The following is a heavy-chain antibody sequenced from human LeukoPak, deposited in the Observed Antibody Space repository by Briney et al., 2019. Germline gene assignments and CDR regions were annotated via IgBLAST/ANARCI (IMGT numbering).Heavy chain of an antibody. J-gene: IGHJ4*02. CDR2: LKKDGSEK. V-gene: IGHV3-7*01. CDR3: ARDRVEIVPAVIDF. D-gene: IGHD2-2*01. Sequence: QPGGSLRLSCAASGFTLRRYWMSWVRQAPGKGLEWVANLKKDGSEKYYVDSAKGRFTISRDNANNSLYLHMNSLRAEDTAVYYCARDRVEIVPAVIDFWGQGTLVTVSS. CDR1: GFTLRRYW.